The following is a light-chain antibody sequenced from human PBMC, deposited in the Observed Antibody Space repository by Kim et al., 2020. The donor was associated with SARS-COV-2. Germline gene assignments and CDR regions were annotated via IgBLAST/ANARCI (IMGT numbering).Light chain of an antibody. CDR2: GAS. CDR3: QKYDSASYT. Sequence: SASIGDRVNITCRASQGISNYLAWFQQKPGKVPKLLIYGASTLQSGVPSRFSGSGSGADFTLTISSLQPEDVASYYCQKYDSASYTFGQGTKLEIK. CDR1: QGISNY. V-gene: IGKV1-27*01. J-gene: IGKJ2*01.